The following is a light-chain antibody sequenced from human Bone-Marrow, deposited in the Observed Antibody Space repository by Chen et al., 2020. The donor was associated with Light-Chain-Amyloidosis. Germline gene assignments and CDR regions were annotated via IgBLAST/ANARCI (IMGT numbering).Light chain of an antibody. V-gene: IGKV1-12*01. CDR2: AAS. CDR1: QGISSM. CDR3: QQSNTFPIT. Sequence: DIQMSESPSSLSASIGDRVTIPCPASQGISSMLASEQQKPGKAPKHLIYAASTLHSGVPSRFSGSGSGTDFTLTISRLQPEDFATYYCQQSNTFPITYGQGTRLEIK. J-gene: IGKJ5*01.